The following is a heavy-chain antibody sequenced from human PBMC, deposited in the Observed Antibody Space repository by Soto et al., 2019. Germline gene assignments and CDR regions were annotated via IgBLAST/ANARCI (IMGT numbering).Heavy chain of an antibody. CDR3: ATNSYYSLGV. CDR1: SGSISSAHW. J-gene: IGHJ6*02. V-gene: IGHV4-4*02. Sequence: QVQLQESGPGLVKPSGTLSLTCAVSSGSISSAHWWNWVRQPPGKGLEWIGEVYHSGSTNYNPSLRSRVTVTVDKPMNHVSLKLTSVTAADTSVYYCATNSYYSLGVCGQGTTVTVSS. CDR2: VYHSGST.